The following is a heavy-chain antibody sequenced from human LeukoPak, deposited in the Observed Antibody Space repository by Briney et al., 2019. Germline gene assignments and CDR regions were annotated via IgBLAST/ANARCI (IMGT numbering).Heavy chain of an antibody. D-gene: IGHD2-21*02. J-gene: IGHJ4*01. CDR3: ARVPARRVVTTPTYFDY. V-gene: IGHV4-59*01. CDR2: MSYSGST. Sequence: SETLSLTCTVSGGSISSYYWSWIRQPPGKGLEWIGYMSYSGSTNYNPSLKSRVTISVDTSKNQFSLKLSSVTAADTAVYYCARVPARRVVTTPTYFDYWGEGTLVTVSS. CDR1: GGSISSYY.